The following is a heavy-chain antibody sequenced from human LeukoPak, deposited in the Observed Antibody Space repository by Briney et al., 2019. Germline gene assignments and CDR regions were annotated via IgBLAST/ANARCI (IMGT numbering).Heavy chain of an antibody. CDR2: ISFDGNTK. CDR1: GFTFSYYA. D-gene: IGHD5-24*01. Sequence: GGSLRLSCAASGFTFSYYALHRVPPAPGKGREGVAVISFDGNTKYADSVKGRFTISRDNAKSTLFLQMSSLRVEDTAVYYCARDFKTEDGYNTYYFDYWGQGTLVTVSS. J-gene: IGHJ4*02. CDR3: ARDFKTEDGYNTYYFDY. V-gene: IGHV3-30-3*01.